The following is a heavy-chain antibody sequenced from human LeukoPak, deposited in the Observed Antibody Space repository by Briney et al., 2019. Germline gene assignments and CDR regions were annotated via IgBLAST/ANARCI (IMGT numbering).Heavy chain of an antibody. CDR3: ATVLHTSMTTWAAFDT. CDR2: LSASGGGT. J-gene: IGHJ3*02. Sequence: GGSLRLSCAASGLTFSNFAMTWVRQTPGKGLEWVSALSASGGGTFYAPSVKGRFTISRDNSKNTVSLQMNSLRAEDTALYYCATVLHTSMTTWAAFDTWGQGTMVTASS. CDR1: GLTFSNFA. D-gene: IGHD5-18*01. V-gene: IGHV3-23*01.